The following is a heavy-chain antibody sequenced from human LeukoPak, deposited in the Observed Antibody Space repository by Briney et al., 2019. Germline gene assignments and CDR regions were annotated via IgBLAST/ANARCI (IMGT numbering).Heavy chain of an antibody. Sequence: GGSLRLSCAASGFTFSSYWMSWVRQAPGKGLEWVANIKQDESEKYYVDSVKGRFTISRDNAKNSLYLQMNSLRAEDTAVYYCARQGPHYSSGWYVPRPFGYFDYWGQGTLVTVSS. J-gene: IGHJ4*02. D-gene: IGHD6-19*01. CDR2: IKQDESEK. CDR1: GFTFSSYW. CDR3: ARQGPHYSSGWYVPRPFGYFDY. V-gene: IGHV3-7*01.